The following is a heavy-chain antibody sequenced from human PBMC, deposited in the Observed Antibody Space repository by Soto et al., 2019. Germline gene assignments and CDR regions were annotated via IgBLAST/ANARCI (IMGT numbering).Heavy chain of an antibody. CDR2: FYYSGGT. Sequence: SETLSLTCTVSGGSMTTFYWSWIRQPPGKGLEWIGYFYYSGGTNSNPSLKSRVTIGADTSKNQFSLKLTSLTTADTAVYYCARTYGSGRYKGVGHWGPGTLVTVS. CDR3: ARTYGSGRYKGVGH. D-gene: IGHD6-19*01. V-gene: IGHV4-59*01. CDR1: GGSMTTFY. J-gene: IGHJ4*02.